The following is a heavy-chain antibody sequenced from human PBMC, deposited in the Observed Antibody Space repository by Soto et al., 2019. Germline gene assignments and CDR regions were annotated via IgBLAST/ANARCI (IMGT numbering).Heavy chain of an antibody. CDR2: ISWNSGSI. D-gene: IGHD6-13*01. V-gene: IGHV3-9*01. Sequence: EVQLVESGGGLVQPGRSLRLSCAASGFTFDDYAMHWVRQAPGKGLEWVSGISWNSGSIGYEDSVKGRFTISRDNAKNSLYLQMNSLRAEDTALYYCAKDWGSSRDAFDIWGQGTMVTVSS. CDR3: AKDWGSSRDAFDI. J-gene: IGHJ3*02. CDR1: GFTFDDYA.